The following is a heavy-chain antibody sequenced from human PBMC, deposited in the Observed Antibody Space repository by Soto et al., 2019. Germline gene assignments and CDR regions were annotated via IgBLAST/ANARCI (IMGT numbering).Heavy chain of an antibody. J-gene: IGHJ3*01. CDR2: INPNSGGT. CDR3: ARDMRFYDSGTYGIANDVFDV. CDR1: GYTFTGYH. V-gene: IGHV1-2*02. D-gene: IGHD3-22*01. Sequence: ASVKVSCKASGYTFTGYHMHWVRQAPGQGLEWMGWINPNSGGTNYAQKFQGRVTMTRDTSISTAYMEVSRLRSDDTAVYYCARDMRFYDSGTYGIANDVFDVWGQETMVIGSS.